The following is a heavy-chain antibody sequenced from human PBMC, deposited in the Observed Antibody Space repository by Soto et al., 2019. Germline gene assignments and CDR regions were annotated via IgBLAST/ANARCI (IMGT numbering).Heavy chain of an antibody. Sequence: GGSLRLSCAASGFTFGSYWMSWVRQAPGKGLEWLATIKWDASEKKYVDSVKGRFTMSRDNTKNSLYLQMDSLGAEDTAVYYCAKKDRYDFWSGYPDYWGQGTLVTVSS. J-gene: IGHJ4*02. D-gene: IGHD3-3*01. CDR3: AKKDRYDFWSGYPDY. CDR2: IKWDASEK. CDR1: GFTFGSYW. V-gene: IGHV3-7*03.